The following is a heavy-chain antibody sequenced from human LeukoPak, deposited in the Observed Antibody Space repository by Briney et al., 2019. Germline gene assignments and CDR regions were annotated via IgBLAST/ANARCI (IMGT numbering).Heavy chain of an antibody. CDR2: IYSGGST. Sequence: GGSLRLSCAASRFTFSSYAMSWVRQAPGKGLEWVSVIYSGGSTYYADSVKGRFTISRDNSKNTLYLQMNSLRAEDTAVYYCARGPYSSSWYTAEVAYFDYWGQGTLVTVSS. J-gene: IGHJ4*02. CDR1: RFTFSSYA. CDR3: ARGPYSSSWYTAEVAYFDY. D-gene: IGHD6-13*01. V-gene: IGHV3-53*01.